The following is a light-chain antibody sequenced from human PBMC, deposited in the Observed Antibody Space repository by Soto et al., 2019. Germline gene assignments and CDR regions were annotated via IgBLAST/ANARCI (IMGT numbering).Light chain of an antibody. V-gene: IGLV2-14*01. CDR2: EVS. J-gene: IGLJ1*01. CDR1: SSDVGGYNY. Sequence: QSVLTQPASVSGSPGQSITISCTGTSSDVGGYNYVSWYQQHPGKAPKLMIYEVSNRPSGVSNRFSGSKSGNTASLTISGLQAEDEADYYCSSYTSSSTFGTGTKVTVL. CDR3: SSYTSSST.